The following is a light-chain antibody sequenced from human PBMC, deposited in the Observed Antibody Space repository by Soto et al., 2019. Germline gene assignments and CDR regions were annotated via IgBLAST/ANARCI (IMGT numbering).Light chain of an antibody. CDR1: SSDVGGYNF. CDR2: EVN. Sequence: QSALTQPPSASGSPGQSVTISCTGTSSDVGGYNFVSWYQHHPGKAPKLIIYEVNKRPSGVPNRFSGSKSGNTASLTVSGLQAEDEGDYCGNSYAGSNLDVFGTGTKLTVL. J-gene: IGLJ1*01. CDR3: NSYAGSNLDV. V-gene: IGLV2-8*01.